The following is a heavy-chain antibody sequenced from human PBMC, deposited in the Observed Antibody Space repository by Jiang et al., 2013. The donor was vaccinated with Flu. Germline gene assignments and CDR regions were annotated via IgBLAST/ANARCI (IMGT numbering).Heavy chain of an antibody. CDR3: ARDGSTRDSYGMDV. V-gene: IGHV4-59*01. Sequence: LLKPSETLSLTCTVSGGSISSYYWSWIRQPPGKGLEWIGYIYYSGSTNYNPSLKSRVTISVDTSKNQFSLKLSSVTAADTAVYYCARDGSTRDSYGMDVWGKGTTVTVSS. CDR2: IYYSGST. CDR1: GGSISSYY. D-gene: IGHD2-15*01. J-gene: IGHJ6*04.